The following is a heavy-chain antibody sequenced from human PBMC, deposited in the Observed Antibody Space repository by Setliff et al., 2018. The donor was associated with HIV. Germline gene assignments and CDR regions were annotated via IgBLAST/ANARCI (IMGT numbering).Heavy chain of an antibody. J-gene: IGHJ3*02. Sequence: LRLSCAASGFTFHDYGMSWVRQAPGKGLECISGINWNGGSTGYADSVKGRFTVSRDNAKSSLYLQMNSLRAEDTALYYCARDRSVGTLSAFDIWGQGTMVTVSS. CDR2: INWNGGST. V-gene: IGHV3-20*04. CDR3: ARDRSVGTLSAFDI. CDR1: GFTFHDYG. D-gene: IGHD1-26*01.